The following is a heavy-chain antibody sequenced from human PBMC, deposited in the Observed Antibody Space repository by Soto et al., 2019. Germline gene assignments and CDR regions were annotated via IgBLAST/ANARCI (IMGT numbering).Heavy chain of an antibody. Sequence: SETLSLTFAVSGGSISSTNWWSWVRQHPGKGLEWIGYIYYIGSTYYNPSLKSRVTISLDTSKNQFSLKLSSVTAADTAVYYCARSVFPWGQGTLVTVSS. CDR3: ARSVFP. CDR2: IYYIGST. J-gene: IGHJ5*02. V-gene: IGHV4-31*11. CDR1: GGSISSTNW.